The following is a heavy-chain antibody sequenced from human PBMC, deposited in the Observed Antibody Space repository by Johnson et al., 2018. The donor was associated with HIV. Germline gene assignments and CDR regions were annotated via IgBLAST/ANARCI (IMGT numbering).Heavy chain of an antibody. Sequence: QVQLMESGGGVVRPGGSLRVSCAASGFTFSSYGMHWVRQAPGKGLEWVAVIWYDGSNRYYADSVKGRFTISRDNSKNTLYLQMNRLRAEDTAVYYCAKDLYSSSWTNDAFDIWGQGTMVTVSS. CDR1: GFTFSSYG. CDR2: IWYDGSNR. J-gene: IGHJ3*02. V-gene: IGHV3-33*06. D-gene: IGHD6-13*01. CDR3: AKDLYSSSWTNDAFDI.